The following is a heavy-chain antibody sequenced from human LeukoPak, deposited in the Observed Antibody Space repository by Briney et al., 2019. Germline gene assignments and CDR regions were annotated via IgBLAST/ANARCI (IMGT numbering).Heavy chain of an antibody. CDR1: GYSFTTYW. CDR3: ARQRRTIQLWSNPPEH. CDR2: IYPGDSDT. Sequence: GESPKISCKGSGYSFTTYWIGWVRQMPGKGLEWMGIIYPGDSDTRYSPSFQGQVTISADKSISTAYLQWSSLKASDTAMYYCARQRRTIQLWSNPPEHWGQGTLVTVSS. J-gene: IGHJ1*01. D-gene: IGHD5-18*01. V-gene: IGHV5-51*01.